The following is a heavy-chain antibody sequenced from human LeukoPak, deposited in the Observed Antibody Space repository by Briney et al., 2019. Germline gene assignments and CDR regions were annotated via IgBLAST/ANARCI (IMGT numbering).Heavy chain of an antibody. D-gene: IGHD6-13*01. V-gene: IGHV3-7*01. CDR1: GFTFSSYW. CDR3: ARDPPFGSSSWINWFDP. J-gene: IGHJ5*02. CDR2: IKQDGSEK. Sequence: GGSLRLSCAASGFTFSSYWMSWARQPPGKGPQWVATIKQDGSEKYYVDSVKGRFTISRDNAKNSLYLQMNSLRAEDTAVYYCARDPPFGSSSWINWFDPWGQGTLVTVSS.